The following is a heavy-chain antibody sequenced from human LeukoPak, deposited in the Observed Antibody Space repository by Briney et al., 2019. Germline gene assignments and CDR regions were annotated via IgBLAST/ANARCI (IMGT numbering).Heavy chain of an antibody. J-gene: IGHJ6*02. CDR3: ARDRDRYYGSGSYYKTYYYGMDV. V-gene: IGHV1-69*13. CDR2: IIPIFGTA. Sequence: SVKVSCKASGGTFSSYAISWVRQAPGQGLEWMGGIIPIFGTANYAQKFQGRVTITADGSTSTAYMELSSLRSEDTAVYYCARDRDRYYGSGSYYKTYYYGMDVWGQGTTVTVSS. D-gene: IGHD3-10*01. CDR1: GGTFSSYA.